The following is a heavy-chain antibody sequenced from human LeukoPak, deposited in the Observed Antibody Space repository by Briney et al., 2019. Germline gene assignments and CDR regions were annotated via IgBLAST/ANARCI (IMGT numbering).Heavy chain of an antibody. J-gene: IGHJ4*02. V-gene: IGHV3-64*01. CDR3: GRVIHSSCYPPVDY. Sequence: GGSLRLSCAASGFSFTRYGMHWVPQAPGKGVENVSAISSDGGDTYYANSVKGRFTISRDDSKNTLYLQMGSLTADDMAVYYCGRVIHSSCYPPVDYWGQGTLVSVSS. CDR1: GFSFTRYG. D-gene: IGHD3-22*01. CDR2: ISSDGGDT.